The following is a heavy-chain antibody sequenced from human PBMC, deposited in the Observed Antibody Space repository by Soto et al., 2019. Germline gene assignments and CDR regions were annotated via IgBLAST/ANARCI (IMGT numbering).Heavy chain of an antibody. V-gene: IGHV4-31*11. D-gene: IGHD3-10*01. CDR3: ARQQRGLFDY. J-gene: IGHJ4*02. Sequence: QVQLQESGPGLVKPSQTLSLTCAVSGDSFTSGPYYWSWIRQLPGKGLEWIGYSYYTGTAYYNPSLKSRVTISVDTSESQFSLKLTSVTAADTAVYCCARQQRGLFDYWGQGTLVTVYS. CDR2: SYYTGTA. CDR1: GDSFTSGPYY.